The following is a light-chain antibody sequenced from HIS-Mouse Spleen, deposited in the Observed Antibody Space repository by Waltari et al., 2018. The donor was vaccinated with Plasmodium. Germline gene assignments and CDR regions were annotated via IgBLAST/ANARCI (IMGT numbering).Light chain of an antibody. CDR1: AFPKKN. V-gene: IGLV3-10*01. J-gene: IGLJ3*02. Sequence: YELTQPPPVSVSPGQTARITCPGDAFPKKNAYWHQQKSGQAPVLVIYEDSKRPSGIPGGFSGSSSGTMATLTISGAQVEDEADYYCYSTDSSGNHRVFGGGTKLTVL. CDR2: EDS. CDR3: YSTDSSGNHRV.